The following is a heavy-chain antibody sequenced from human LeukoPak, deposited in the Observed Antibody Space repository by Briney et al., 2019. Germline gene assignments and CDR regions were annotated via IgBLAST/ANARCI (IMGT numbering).Heavy chain of an antibody. J-gene: IGHJ6*04. V-gene: IGHV3-23*01. D-gene: IGHD3-10*02. CDR3: AELGITMIGGV. CDR2: IFPSGGEI. Sequence: PGGTLRLSCGASGFTFSSHGMNWVRQAPGKGLEWVSSIFPSGGEIHHADSVRGRFTISRDNSKSTLSLQMNSLRAEDTAIYYCAELGITMIGGVWGKGTTVTISS. CDR1: GFTFSSHG.